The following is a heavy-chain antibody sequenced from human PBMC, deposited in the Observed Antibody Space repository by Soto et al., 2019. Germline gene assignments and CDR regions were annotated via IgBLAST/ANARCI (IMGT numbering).Heavy chain of an antibody. V-gene: IGHV4-4*07. Sequence: PSESLSLTCTVSGRSISSFCRSWIRQPAGKGLEWIGRIYGGGGNNYNPALKSRVAMSVDTSKIQLSLRRSSVTAVDTSMYYCARGSSRWDYWGQGTLVTVSS. D-gene: IGHD6-13*01. CDR2: IYGGGGN. CDR1: GRSISSFC. J-gene: IGHJ4*02. CDR3: ARGSSRWDY.